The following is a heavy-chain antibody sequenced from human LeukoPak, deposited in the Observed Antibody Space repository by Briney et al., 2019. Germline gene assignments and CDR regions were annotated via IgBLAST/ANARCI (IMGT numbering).Heavy chain of an antibody. J-gene: IGHJ4*02. V-gene: IGHV3-48*01. D-gene: IGHD4-17*01. CDR1: GFTFSSYS. CDR2: ISSSSGTI. CDR3: ARGTTVTTSSYFDY. Sequence: PGGSLRLSCAASGFTFSSYSMNWVRQAPGKGLEGVSYISSSSGTIYHADSVKGRLTISRDNAKNSLYLQMNSLRAEDTAVYHCARGTTVTTSSYFDYWGQGTLVTVSS.